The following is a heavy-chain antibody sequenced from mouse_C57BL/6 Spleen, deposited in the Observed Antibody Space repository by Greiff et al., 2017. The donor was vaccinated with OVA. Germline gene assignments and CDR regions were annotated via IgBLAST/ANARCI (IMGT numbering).Heavy chain of an antibody. Sequence: EVKLMESGGDLVKPGGSLKLSCAASGFTFSSYGMSWVRQTPDKRLEWVATISSGGSYTYYPDSVKGRFTISRDNAKNTLYLQMSRLKSEDTAMYYCARQGNSDFDYWGQGTTLTVSS. D-gene: IGHD2-1*01. CDR1: GFTFSSYG. J-gene: IGHJ2*01. CDR2: ISSGGSYT. CDR3: ARQGNSDFDY. V-gene: IGHV5-6*01.